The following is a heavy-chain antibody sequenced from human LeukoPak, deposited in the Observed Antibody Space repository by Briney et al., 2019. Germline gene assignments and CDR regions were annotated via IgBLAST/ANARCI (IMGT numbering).Heavy chain of an antibody. CDR3: ARCPLQERVDIVATTDSDYYYYYYMDV. CDR2: IIPIFGTA. J-gene: IGHJ6*03. V-gene: IGHV1-69*05. CDR1: GGTFSSYA. Sequence: SVKVSCKASGGTFSSYAISWVRQAPGQGLEWMGGIIPIFGTANYAQKFQGRVTITTDESTSTAYMELSSLRSEDTAVYYCARCPLQERVDIVATTDSDYYYYYYMDVWGKGTTVTVSS. D-gene: IGHD5-12*01.